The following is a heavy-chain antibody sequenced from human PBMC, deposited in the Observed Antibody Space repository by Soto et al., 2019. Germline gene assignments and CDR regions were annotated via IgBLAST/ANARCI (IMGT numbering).Heavy chain of an antibody. Sequence: QVQLVQSGAEVKKPGASVKVSCKASGYTFASYGISWVRQAPGQGLEWMGWISAYNGNTNYAQKFQGRVTMTTDTFTRKDYMEVRSLRSDDTAVYYCAREGTCSSTSCPTYFSFGMDVWGQGTTVTVSS. J-gene: IGHJ6*02. CDR3: AREGTCSSTSCPTYFSFGMDV. V-gene: IGHV1-18*01. D-gene: IGHD2-2*01. CDR2: ISAYNGNT. CDR1: GYTFASYG.